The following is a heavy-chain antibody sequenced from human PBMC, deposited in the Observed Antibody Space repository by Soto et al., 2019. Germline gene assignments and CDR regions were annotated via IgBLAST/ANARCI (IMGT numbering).Heavy chain of an antibody. Sequence: PGGSLRLSCAASGFAFDDYVMHWVRQPPGRGLEWVSGITWNGGTIRYVDSVKGRFTISRDNAENSLYLQMNSLTAEDTAVYYCARGSGLHCVDGCYSRVFDSWGHGILVTVSS. V-gene: IGHV3-9*01. D-gene: IGHD2-21*02. CDR2: ITWNGGTI. CDR1: GFAFDDYV. J-gene: IGHJ4*01. CDR3: ARGSGLHCVDGCYSRVFDS.